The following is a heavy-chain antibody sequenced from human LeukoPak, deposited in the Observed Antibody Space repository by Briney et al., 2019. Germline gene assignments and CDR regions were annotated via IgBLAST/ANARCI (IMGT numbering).Heavy chain of an antibody. CDR2: IKQDGSEK. CDR3: ARSSEFSYGDTDY. V-gene: IGHV3-7*01. CDR1: GFTFSSYW. J-gene: IGHJ4*02. Sequence: GGSLRLSCAASGFTFSSYWMSWVRQAPGKGPEWVANIKQDGSEKYYVDSVKGRFTISRDNAKNSLYLQMNSLRAEDTAVYYCARSSEFSYGDTDYWGQGTLVTVSS. D-gene: IGHD3-16*01.